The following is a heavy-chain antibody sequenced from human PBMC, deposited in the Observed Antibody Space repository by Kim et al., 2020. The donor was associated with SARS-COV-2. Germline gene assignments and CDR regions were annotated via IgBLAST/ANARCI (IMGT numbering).Heavy chain of an antibody. Sequence: RTLYYADCVKGRSTIARDNAKNSLYLQMNSLRAKDTAVYYCARDLGGYFDYWGQGTLVTVSS. CDR2: RTL. J-gene: IGHJ4*02. D-gene: IGHD3-10*01. V-gene: IGHV3-48*01. CDR3: ARDLGGYFDY.